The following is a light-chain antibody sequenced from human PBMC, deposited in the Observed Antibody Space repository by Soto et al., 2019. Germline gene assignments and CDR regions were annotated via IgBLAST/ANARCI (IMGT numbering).Light chain of an antibody. CDR1: QSVSSSS. V-gene: IGKV3-20*01. CDR3: QQYGSSPPIT. J-gene: IGKJ3*01. CDR2: GAS. Sequence: EIVLTQSPGTLSLSPGERATLFCRASQSVSSSSLAWYQHKPGQAPRLLIHGASIRATGIPDRFSGSGSGTDFTLTISRLEPEDFAVYYCQQYGSSPPITFGPGTKVDIK.